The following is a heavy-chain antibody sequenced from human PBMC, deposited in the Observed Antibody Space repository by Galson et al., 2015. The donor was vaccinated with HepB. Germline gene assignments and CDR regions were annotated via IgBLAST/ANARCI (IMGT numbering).Heavy chain of an antibody. Sequence: SLRLSCAASGFTFNTYAMSWVRQAPGKGLEWVSGISVSGDREMYVDSVKGRLTISRDNSKSKLYLQMSSLRADDTAVYYCVSLYYDSRIYHYFDYWGPGALVTVSS. V-gene: IGHV3-23*01. J-gene: IGHJ4*02. CDR1: GFTFNTYA. CDR3: VSLYYDSRIYHYFDY. D-gene: IGHD3-10*01. CDR2: ISVSGDRE.